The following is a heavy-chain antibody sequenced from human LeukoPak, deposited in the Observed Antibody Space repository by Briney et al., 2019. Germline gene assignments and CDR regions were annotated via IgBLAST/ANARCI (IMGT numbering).Heavy chain of an antibody. J-gene: IGHJ6*03. CDR1: GGTFSSYA. CDR2: IIPVFQTP. V-gene: IGHV1-69*05. Sequence: SVKVSCKASGGTFSSYAITWVRQAPGQGLEWIGGIIPVFQTPNYAQNFRGRVTITTDESTRTAYMELSSLRSEDTAIYYCARDTTLSRVITTTTTYHYFYYIDVWGKGTTVTISS. D-gene: IGHD3-22*01. CDR3: ARDTTLSRVITTTTTYHYFYYIDV.